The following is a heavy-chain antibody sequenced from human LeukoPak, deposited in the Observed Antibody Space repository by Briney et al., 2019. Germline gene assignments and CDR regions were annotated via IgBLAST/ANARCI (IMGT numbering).Heavy chain of an antibody. J-gene: IGHJ4*02. CDR1: GFTFDRYA. CDR2: ISWNSGRI. V-gene: IGHV3-9*01. CDR3: ARGEPTGGYSYGSFDY. D-gene: IGHD5-18*01. Sequence: GGSLRLSCAASGFTFDRYAMHWVRQAQGKGLEWVSGISWNSGRIGYADSVKGRFTISRDNAKNSLYLQMHSLRAEDTALYYCARGEPTGGYSYGSFDYWGQGTLVTVSS.